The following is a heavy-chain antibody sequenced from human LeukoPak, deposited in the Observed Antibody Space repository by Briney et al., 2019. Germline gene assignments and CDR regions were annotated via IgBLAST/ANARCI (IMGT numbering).Heavy chain of an antibody. CDR2: ISSSGTTI. CDR1: GFSFNDYY. V-gene: IGHV3-11*04. Sequence: GGSLRLSCAASGFSFNDYYMNWIRQAPGKGLEWVSYISSSGTTIDYAGSVRGRFTISRDNAKNSLNLQMNSLRAEDMAVYYCAREQLYYYMDVWGKGTTVTVSS. CDR3: AREQLYYYMDV. J-gene: IGHJ6*03. D-gene: IGHD6-13*01.